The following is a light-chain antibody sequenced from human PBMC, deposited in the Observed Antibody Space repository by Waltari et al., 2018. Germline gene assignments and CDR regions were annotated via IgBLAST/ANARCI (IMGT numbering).Light chain of an antibody. J-gene: IGKJ2*01. CDR1: QSLLHSNGYMY. CDR3: MQALQTPYT. V-gene: IGKV2-28*01. Sequence: DIVMTQSPLSLTVTPGVPASISCRSSQSLLHSNGYMYLDWYLKRPGQSPQLLIYLGSNRASGVPDRFSGSVSGTDFTLEISRVEAEDVGVYFCMQALQTPYTFGQGTKLEIK. CDR2: LGS.